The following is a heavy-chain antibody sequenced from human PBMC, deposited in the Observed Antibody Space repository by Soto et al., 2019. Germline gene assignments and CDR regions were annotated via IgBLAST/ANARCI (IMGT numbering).Heavy chain of an antibody. D-gene: IGHD3-9*01. CDR1: GYIFNNFG. CDR2: LYSKAGTI. V-gene: IGHV1-18*01. Sequence: QVQLVQSGAEVQQPGASVKVSCKTSGYIFNNFGITWVRQAPGLGLAWLGWLYSKAGTINFAQKFQGRVTMTTDTSKSPAYINLRSLTFDDSAVYFCARYIDFDIDYWGQGTLVTVS. J-gene: IGHJ4*02. CDR3: ARYIDFDIDY.